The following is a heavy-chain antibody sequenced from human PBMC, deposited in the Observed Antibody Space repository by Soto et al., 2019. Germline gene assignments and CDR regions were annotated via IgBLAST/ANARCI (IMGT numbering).Heavy chain of an antibody. CDR1: GFTVSSNY. V-gene: IGHV3-66*01. Sequence: EVQLVESGGGLVQPGGSLRLSCAASGFTVSSNYMSWVRQAPGKGLEWVSIIYGGGRTNFADLVKGRFTVSRDNYKNTLYVQMNSLRAEDWAMCDSCGPLTVRINWYFELWGRGTLVTGSS. CDR2: IYGGGRT. J-gene: IGHJ2*01. CDR3: CGPLTVRINWYFEL. D-gene: IGHD4-17*01.